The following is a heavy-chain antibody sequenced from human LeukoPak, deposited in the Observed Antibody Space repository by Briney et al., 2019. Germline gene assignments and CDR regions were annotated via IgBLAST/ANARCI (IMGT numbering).Heavy chain of an antibody. CDR2: ISSSGGYI. CDR1: GFSFSDYA. V-gene: IGHV3-21*01. D-gene: IGHD2-15*01. Sequence: GGSLRLSCAVSGFSFSDYAMNWVRQAPGKGLEWVSSISSSGGYIYYADSLTGRFTISRDNAKNSLYLQMDSLRAEDTAMYYCAREFISFLADCSGGQCLFLTWGQGILVTVSS. J-gene: IGHJ5*02. CDR3: AREFISFLADCSGGQCLFLT.